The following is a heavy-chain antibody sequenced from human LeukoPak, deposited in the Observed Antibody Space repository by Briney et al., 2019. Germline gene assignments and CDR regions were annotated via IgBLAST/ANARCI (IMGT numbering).Heavy chain of an antibody. CDR1: DVSLSSGDYY. CDR3: ARGGSYYGSGSYPPFDY. J-gene: IGHJ4*02. V-gene: IGHV4-30-4*08. Sequence: PSETLSLTCSVADVSLSSGDYYWSWIRQPPGKGLEWIGYISYGGTTFYNPSLKSRVTISGDTSKNQFSLKLSSVTAADTAVYYCARGGSYYGSGSYPPFDYWGQGTLVTVSS. CDR2: ISYGGTT. D-gene: IGHD3-10*01.